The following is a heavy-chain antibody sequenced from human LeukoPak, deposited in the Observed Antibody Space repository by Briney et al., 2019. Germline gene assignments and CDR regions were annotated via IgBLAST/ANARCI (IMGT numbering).Heavy chain of an antibody. Sequence: GASVKVSCKASGYTFSDYYIHWVRQAPGQGLEWMGWISPNSDDTNFAQIFQGRVIVTRDTSISTAYMELSRLTSDDTALYYCARNYGHNSKYFDHWGQGTLVTVSS. D-gene: IGHD4-17*01. CDR1: GYTFSDYY. J-gene: IGHJ4*02. CDR2: ISPNSDDT. V-gene: IGHV1-2*02. CDR3: ARNYGHNSKYFDH.